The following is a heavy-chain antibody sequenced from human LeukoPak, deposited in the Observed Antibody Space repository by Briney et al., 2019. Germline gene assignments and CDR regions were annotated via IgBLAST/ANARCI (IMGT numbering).Heavy chain of an antibody. CDR1: GGSISSSSYY. J-gene: IGHJ4*02. V-gene: IGHV4-61*02. D-gene: IGHD1-26*01. CDR3: ARDGTQPLDY. Sequence: SETLSLTCTVSGGSISSSSYYWGWIRQPAGKGLEWIGRIYTSGSTNYNPSLKSRVTISVDTSKNQFSLKLSSVTAADTAVYYCARDGTQPLDYWGQGTLVTVSS. CDR2: IYTSGST.